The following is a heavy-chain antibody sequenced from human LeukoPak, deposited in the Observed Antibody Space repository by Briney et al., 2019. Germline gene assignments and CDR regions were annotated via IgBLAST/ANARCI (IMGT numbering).Heavy chain of an antibody. D-gene: IGHD4-17*01. CDR3: AKKTPIYGDYFPLNHGMDL. Sequence: SGGSLTLSCAASEFTFSSYAMSWVSQAPGKGLEWVSAISGSGGSTYYADSVKGRFTISRDNSRNMLYMHMNSLRAEDTAVYYCAKKTPIYGDYFPLNHGMDLWGQGTTVTVSS. CDR2: ISGSGGST. CDR1: EFTFSSYA. J-gene: IGHJ6*02. V-gene: IGHV3-23*01.